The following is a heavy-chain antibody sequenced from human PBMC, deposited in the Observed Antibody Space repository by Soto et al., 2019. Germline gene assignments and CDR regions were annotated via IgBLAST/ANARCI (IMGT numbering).Heavy chain of an antibody. CDR3: ARTFPGWGPTNGHFGVDA. J-gene: IGHJ6*02. CDR2: INAGNGNT. Sequence: QVRLGQSVTEVKKPGASVMDSCKATGYTFANYVIHWVRQTPGQDVEWMGWINAGNGNTRNSQKFQDRVTFTSDTSPTTAHTEGGSLRSEDTAVYYCARTFPGWGPTNGHFGVDAWGQGTTVIVSS. V-gene: IGHV1-3*01. D-gene: IGHD1-1*01. CDR1: GYTFANYV.